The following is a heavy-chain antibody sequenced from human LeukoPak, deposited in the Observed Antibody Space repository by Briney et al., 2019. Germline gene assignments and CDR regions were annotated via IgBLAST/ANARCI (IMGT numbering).Heavy chain of an antibody. CDR2: ISYDGSNK. CDR3: ASWFGGGRPYYFDY. Sequence: GGSLRLSCAASGFTFSSYGMPWVRQAPGKGLEWVAVISYDGSNKYYADSVKGRFTISRDNSKNTLYLQMNSLRAEDTAVYYCASWFGGGRPYYFDYWGQGTLVTVSS. D-gene: IGHD3-10*01. CDR1: GFTFSSYG. J-gene: IGHJ4*02. V-gene: IGHV3-30*03.